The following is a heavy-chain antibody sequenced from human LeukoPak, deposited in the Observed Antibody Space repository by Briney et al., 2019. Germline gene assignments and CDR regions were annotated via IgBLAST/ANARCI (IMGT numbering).Heavy chain of an antibody. D-gene: IGHD4-23*01. CDR2: INPNSGGT. Sequence: VASVKVSCKASGYTFTGYYIHWVRQAPGQGLEWMGWINPNSGGTNYAQKFQGRVTMTRDTSISTAYMELSRLRSDDTAVYYCARDPTTVVTLDLWGQGTMVTVSS. V-gene: IGHV1-2*02. J-gene: IGHJ3*01. CDR3: ARDPTTVVTLDL. CDR1: GYTFTGYY.